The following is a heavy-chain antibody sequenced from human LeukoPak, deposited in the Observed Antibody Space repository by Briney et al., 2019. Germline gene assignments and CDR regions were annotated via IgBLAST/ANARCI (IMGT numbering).Heavy chain of an antibody. CDR3: AKGRIVGATTGAFDI. D-gene: IGHD1-26*01. CDR1: GFTFDDYA. J-gene: IGHJ3*02. CDR2: ISWNSGSI. Sequence: GRSLRLSCAASGFTFDDYAMHWVRQAPGKCLEWVSGISWNSGSIGYADSVKGRFTISRDNAKNSLYLQMNSLRAEDMALYYCAKGRIVGATTGAFDIWGQGTMVTVSS. V-gene: IGHV3-9*03.